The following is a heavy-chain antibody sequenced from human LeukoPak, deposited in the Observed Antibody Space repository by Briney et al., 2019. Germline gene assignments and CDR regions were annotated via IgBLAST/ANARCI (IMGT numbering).Heavy chain of an antibody. J-gene: IGHJ4*02. CDR3: AKDSDNGVADY. CDR1: GFTFSTYV. CDR2: IWSDGSNE. Sequence: GGSLTLSCAASGFTFSTYVMHWVRQPPGKGLEWVAVIWSDGSNEYYADSVKGRFTISRDNSKNTLYLQMNSLRAEDTDVYYCAKDSDNGVADYWGQGTLVTVSS. V-gene: IGHV3-33*06. D-gene: IGHD1-1*01.